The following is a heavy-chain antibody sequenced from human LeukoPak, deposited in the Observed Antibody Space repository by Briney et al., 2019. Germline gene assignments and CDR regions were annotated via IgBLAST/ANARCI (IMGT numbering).Heavy chain of an antibody. V-gene: IGHV1-58*02. J-gene: IGHJ4*02. Sequence: SVKVSCKAAGFTVSSSAMQWLRQARGQRLGWIGWIVVGTGNTNSAQKFQERVTITTDMSTSTGYMELSSLRSEDTAVYYCAADPGYYYDSSGYSTWGQGTLVTVSS. CDR3: AADPGYYYDSSGYST. CDR1: GFTVSSSA. D-gene: IGHD3-22*01. CDR2: IVVGTGNT.